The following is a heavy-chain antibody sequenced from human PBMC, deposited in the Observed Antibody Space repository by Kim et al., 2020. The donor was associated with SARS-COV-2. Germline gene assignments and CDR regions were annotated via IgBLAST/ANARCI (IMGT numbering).Heavy chain of an antibody. CDR1: GGSISSYY. J-gene: IGHJ4*02. CDR2: IYYSGST. D-gene: IGHD3-22*01. Sequence: SETLSLTCTVSGGSISSYYWSWIRQPPGKGLEWIGYIYYSGSTNYNPSLKSRVTISVDTSKNQFSLKLSSVTAADTAVYYCARGGAYYYDSSGYSLFDYWGQGTLVTVSS. CDR3: ARGGAYYYDSSGYSLFDY. V-gene: IGHV4-59*13.